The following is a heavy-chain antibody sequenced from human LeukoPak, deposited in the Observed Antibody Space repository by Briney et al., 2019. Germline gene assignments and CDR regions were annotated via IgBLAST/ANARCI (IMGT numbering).Heavy chain of an antibody. CDR1: GFTFDDYA. V-gene: IGHV3-9*03. J-gene: IGHJ4*02. CDR3: AKDHGYSYGRGFDY. CDR2: ISRNSGSI. D-gene: IGHD5-18*01. Sequence: GGSLRLSCAASGFTFDDYAMHWVRQAPGKGLEWVSGISRNSGSIGYADSVKGRFTISRDNAKNSLYLQMNSLRAEDMALYYCAKDHGYSYGRGFDYWGQGTLVTVSS.